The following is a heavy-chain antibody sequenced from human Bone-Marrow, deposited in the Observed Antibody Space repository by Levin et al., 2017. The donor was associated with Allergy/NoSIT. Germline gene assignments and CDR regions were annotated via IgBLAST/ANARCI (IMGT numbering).Heavy chain of an antibody. V-gene: IGHV3-13*01. J-gene: IGHJ6*02. CDR2: IGYSGDT. Sequence: GGSLRPSCAASGFTFSKYDMHWVRQATGRGLEWVSGIGYSGDTYYAGSVKGRFTISREDAKNSLFLQMNNLRAGDTAVYYCAREYYDMLSGYHGMDVWGQGTTVTVSS. CDR3: AREYYDMLSGYHGMDV. CDR1: GFTFSKYD. D-gene: IGHD3-9*01.